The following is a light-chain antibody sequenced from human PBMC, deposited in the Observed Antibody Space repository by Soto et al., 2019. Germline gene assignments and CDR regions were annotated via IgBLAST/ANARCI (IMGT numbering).Light chain of an antibody. CDR2: KAS. J-gene: IGKJ1*01. Sequence: DIQMTQSPSTLSASVGDRVTITCRASQSIGTWLAWYQQKPGKAPKILIYKASNLETGVPSRFSGIGSGTEVAITIRSLQPDDFATYYGHHYHRYSTFGQGTKVEIK. V-gene: IGKV1-5*03. CDR3: HHYHRYST. CDR1: QSIGTW.